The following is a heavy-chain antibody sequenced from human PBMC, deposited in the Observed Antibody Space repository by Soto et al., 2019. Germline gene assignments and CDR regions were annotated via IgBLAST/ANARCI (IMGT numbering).Heavy chain of an antibody. CDR3: ARWGTTGGLDV. J-gene: IGHJ4*02. D-gene: IGHD3-16*01. Sequence: QVQLVESGGGVVQPGTSLRLSCVGSGFTFRSYVIHWVRQAPGKGLEGVALTSYEGSNKYYDDSVKGRFTISRDNSRNTVDLQMDNLSLEDTALYYCARWGTTGGLDVWGQGTLVSVSS. V-gene: IGHV3-30*19. CDR2: TSYEGSNK. CDR1: GFTFRSYV.